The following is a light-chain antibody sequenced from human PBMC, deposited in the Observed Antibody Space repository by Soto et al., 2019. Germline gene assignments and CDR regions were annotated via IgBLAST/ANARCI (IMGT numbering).Light chain of an antibody. CDR2: DAS. CDR3: QQYNSYPWT. J-gene: IGKJ1*01. CDR1: QSISSW. V-gene: IGKV1-5*01. Sequence: DIQMHQYPSTVPAAVGASVSITWRASQSISSWLAWYQQKPGKAPKLLIYDASSLESGVPSRFSGSGSGTEFTLTISSRQPDEFATYYCQQYNSYPWTVGQGTKVDIK.